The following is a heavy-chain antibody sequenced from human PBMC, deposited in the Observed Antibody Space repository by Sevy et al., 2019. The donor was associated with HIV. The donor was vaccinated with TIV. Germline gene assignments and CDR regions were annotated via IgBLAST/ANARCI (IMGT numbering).Heavy chain of an antibody. CDR2: IRSRANSYAT. D-gene: IGHD1-26*01. CDR3: SRRLGSSDDY. Sequence: GGSLRLSCAASGFTFSGSAMHWVRQASGKGLEWVGRIRSRANSYATTYAASVKDRFTISRDDSKNTAYLQMNSLKTEDTAVYYCSRRLGSSDDYWGQRTMVTVSS. CDR1: GFTFSGSA. V-gene: IGHV3-73*01. J-gene: IGHJ4*02.